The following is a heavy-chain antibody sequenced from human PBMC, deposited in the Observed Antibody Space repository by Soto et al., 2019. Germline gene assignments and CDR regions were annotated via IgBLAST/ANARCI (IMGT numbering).Heavy chain of an antibody. D-gene: IGHD3-10*01. Sequence: GGSLRLSCVASGFTFSKAWMNWVRQAPGKGLEWVSAISGSGGSTYYADSVKGRFTISRDNSKNTLYLQMNSLRAEDTAIYYCGVIWFGELVPEYWGQGTLVTVSS. CDR2: ISGSGGST. CDR1: GFTFSKAW. CDR3: GVIWFGELVPEY. V-gene: IGHV3-23*01. J-gene: IGHJ4*02.